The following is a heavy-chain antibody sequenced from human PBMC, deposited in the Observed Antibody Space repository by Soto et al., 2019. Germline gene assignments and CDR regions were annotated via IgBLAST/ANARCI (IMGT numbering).Heavy chain of an antibody. CDR2: IYYSGST. D-gene: IGHD3-22*01. Sequence: PSETLSLTCTVSGGSISSGDYYWSWIRQPPGKGLEWIGYIYYSGSTYYNPSLKSRVTISVDTSKNQFSLKLNSVTAADTAVYYCARDTYYYDSSGYYPHAFDIWGQGTMVTVSS. CDR3: ARDTYYYDSSGYYPHAFDI. J-gene: IGHJ3*02. CDR1: GGSISSGDYY. V-gene: IGHV4-30-4*01.